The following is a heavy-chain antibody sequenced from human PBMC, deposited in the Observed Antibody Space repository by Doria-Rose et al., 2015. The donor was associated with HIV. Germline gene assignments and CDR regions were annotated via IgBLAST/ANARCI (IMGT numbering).Heavy chain of an antibody. CDR1: GGIFSNFA. CDR3: ASADYTTSDNLDY. CDR2: IFPILGIP. Sequence: QVQLVQSGAAVKKPGSSVTVSCKASGGIFSNFAISWVRQAPGQGLDWMGRIFPILGIPNYAPKFQGRVTMTADEATSTAYMELNSLRPEDTAVYYCASADYTTSDNLDYWGQGTLVTVSS. J-gene: IGHJ4*02. V-gene: IGHV1-69*09. D-gene: IGHD3-3*01.